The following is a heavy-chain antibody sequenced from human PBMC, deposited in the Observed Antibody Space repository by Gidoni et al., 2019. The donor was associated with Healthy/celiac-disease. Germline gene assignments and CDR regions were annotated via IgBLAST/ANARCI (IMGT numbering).Heavy chain of an antibody. CDR1: GYTFTSYG. CDR3: ARDFQIAVAGTGLDY. V-gene: IGHV1-18*01. Sequence: QVQLGQSGAEVKKPGASVKVSCKASGYTFTSYGISWVRQVPGQGLEWMGWISAYNGNTNYAQKLQGRVTMTTDTSTSTAYMELRSLRSDDTAVYYCARDFQIAVAGTGLDYWGQGTLVTVSS. CDR2: ISAYNGNT. J-gene: IGHJ4*02. D-gene: IGHD6-19*01.